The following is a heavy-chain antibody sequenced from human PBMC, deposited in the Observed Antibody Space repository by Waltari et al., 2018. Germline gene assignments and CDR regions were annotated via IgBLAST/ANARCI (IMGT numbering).Heavy chain of an antibody. V-gene: IGHV4-39*01. CDR2: IYVRGST. J-gene: IGHJ4*02. D-gene: IGHD6-13*01. CDR3: ARPLSSSWYS. Sequence: QLQLQESGPGLVKPSETLSLTCTVSGGSISSSSYYWGAIRQPPGKGLEWIGSIYVRGSTYYNPSLKRRVTIAVDTSKNQFSLKLSSVTAADTAVYYCARPLSSSWYSWGQGTLVTVSS. CDR1: GGSISSSSYY.